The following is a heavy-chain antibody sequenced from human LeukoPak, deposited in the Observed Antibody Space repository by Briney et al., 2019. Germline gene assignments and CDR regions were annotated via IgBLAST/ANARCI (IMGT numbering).Heavy chain of an antibody. D-gene: IGHD1-7*01. CDR1: GYTFTDYY. J-gene: IGHJ5*02. CDR3: ARVRISRSRYNWNYVWFDP. CDR2: MNPNSGNT. V-gene: IGHV1-8*02. Sequence: ASVKVSCKTSGYTFTDYYIHWVRQAPGQGLEWMGWMNPNSGNTGYAQKFQGRVTMTRNTSISTAYMELSSLRSEDTAVYYCARVRISRSRYNWNYVWFDPWGQGTLVTVSS.